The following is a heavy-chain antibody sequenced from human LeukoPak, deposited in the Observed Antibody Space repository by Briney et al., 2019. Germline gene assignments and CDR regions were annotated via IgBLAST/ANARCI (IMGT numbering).Heavy chain of an antibody. J-gene: IGHJ4*02. CDR2: INHSGST. CDR3: ARVRSSGWNLPTSFRLLSHPGPFDY. D-gene: IGHD6-19*01. V-gene: IGHV4-34*01. Sequence: PSETLSLTCAVYGGSFSGYYWSWIRQPPGKGLEWIGEINHSGSTNYNPSLKSRVTISVDTSKNQFSLKLSSVTAADTAVYYCARVRSSGWNLPTSFRLLSHPGPFDYWGQGTLVTVSS. CDR1: GGSFSGYY.